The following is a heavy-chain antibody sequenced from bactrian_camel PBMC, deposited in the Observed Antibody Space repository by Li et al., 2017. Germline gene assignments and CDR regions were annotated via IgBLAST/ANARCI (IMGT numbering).Heavy chain of an antibody. V-gene: IGHV3S53*01. D-gene: IGHD2*01. J-gene: IGHJ4*01. Sequence: HVQLVESGGGSVQAGESRRLSCVTSGYTSTTSCVAWVRQAPGKQREGVVSIDRDGRATYADSVKGRFTISKDNRKNILYLQMNRLEPEDTAIYYCAADLQWCRSGYFDPYARLGYRGQGTQVTV. CDR1: GYTSTTSC. CDR3: AADLQWCRSGYFDPYARLGY. CDR2: IDRDGRA.